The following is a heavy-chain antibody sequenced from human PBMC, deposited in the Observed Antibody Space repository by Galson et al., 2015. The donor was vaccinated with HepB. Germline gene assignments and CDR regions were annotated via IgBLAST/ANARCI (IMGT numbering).Heavy chain of an antibody. CDR3: AKGGCTSGACSLDS. V-gene: IGHV3-30*18. Sequence: LRLSCAASGFTFGAYAMDWVRQAPGKGLEWLAVISYDGDKTYYSDSVKGRFTISRDNANNTLNLQMNSLRDDDSAVYYCAKGGCTSGACSLDSWGQGTLVTVSS. J-gene: IGHJ4*02. CDR1: GFTFGAYA. CDR2: ISYDGDKT. D-gene: IGHD2-8*01.